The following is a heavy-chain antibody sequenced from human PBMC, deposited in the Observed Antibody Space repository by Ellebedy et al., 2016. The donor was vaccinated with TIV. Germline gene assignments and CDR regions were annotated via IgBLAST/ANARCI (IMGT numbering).Heavy chain of an antibody. CDR2: ISNSGTST. J-gene: IGHJ4*02. CDR3: AKDRIVGARKFDD. V-gene: IGHV3-23*01. CDR1: GFTSNSFA. Sequence: GESLKISCVASGFTSNSFAMSWVRQAPGKGLEWVSTISNSGTSTNNADSGKGRFTISRDNSKNTLYLQMNGLRAEDTAVYYCAKDRIVGARKFDDWGQGTLVTVSS. D-gene: IGHD1-26*01.